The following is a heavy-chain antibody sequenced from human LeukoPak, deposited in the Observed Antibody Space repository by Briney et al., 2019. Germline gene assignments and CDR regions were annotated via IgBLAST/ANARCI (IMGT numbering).Heavy chain of an antibody. Sequence: ASVKVSCKASGYTFTGYYMHWVRQAPGQGLEWMGRINPNSGGTNYAQNFQGRVTMTRDTSISTAYMELSRLRSDDTAVYYCASGRGGDTSGYYSFDYWGQGTLVTVSS. D-gene: IGHD3-22*01. CDR1: GYTFTGYY. V-gene: IGHV1-2*06. CDR2: INPNSGGT. CDR3: ASGRGGDTSGYYSFDY. J-gene: IGHJ4*02.